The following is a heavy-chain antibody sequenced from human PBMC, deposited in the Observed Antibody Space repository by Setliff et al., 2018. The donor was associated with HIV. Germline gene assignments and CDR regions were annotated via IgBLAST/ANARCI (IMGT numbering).Heavy chain of an antibody. D-gene: IGHD3-3*02. V-gene: IGHV3-74*01. CDR2: INTDGSDT. J-gene: IGHJ4*02. CDR1: GFTFGNYW. Sequence: PGGSLRLSCAASGFTFGNYWMHWVRQAPGKGPVDISHINTDGSDTNYAACVKGRFTISRDNAKYTLYLQMNSLRVEDTAVYYCVRGSLVPGVDYWGQGTLVTVSS. CDR3: VRGSLVPGVDY.